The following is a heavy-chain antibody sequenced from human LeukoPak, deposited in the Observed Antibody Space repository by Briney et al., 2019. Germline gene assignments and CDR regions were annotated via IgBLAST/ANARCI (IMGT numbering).Heavy chain of an antibody. J-gene: IGHJ3*02. CDR3: AAYSSGWYGDAFDI. Sequence: PSETLSLTCAVYGGSFSGYYWSWIRQPPGKGLEWIGEINHSGSTNYNPSLTSRVTISVDTSKNQFSLKLSSVTAADTAVYYCAAYSSGWYGDAFDIWGQGTMVTVSS. CDR1: GGSFSGYY. D-gene: IGHD6-19*01. V-gene: IGHV4-34*01. CDR2: INHSGST.